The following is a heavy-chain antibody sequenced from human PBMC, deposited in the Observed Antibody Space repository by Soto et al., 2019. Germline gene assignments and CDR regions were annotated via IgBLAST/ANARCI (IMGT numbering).Heavy chain of an antibody. CDR1: GYTFFTYD. CDR3: ARPPGYISDWYYFDL. CDR2: ISTYSGDT. J-gene: IGHJ4*02. D-gene: IGHD3-9*01. Sequence: ASVKVSCKAPGYTFFTYDISWVRQAPGQGLEWMGWISTYSGDTKYAQKFQGRVTMTTDTSTTTAYMELSSLMSEDTAVYYCARPPGYISDWYYFDLWGQGTQVTVSS. V-gene: IGHV1-18*01.